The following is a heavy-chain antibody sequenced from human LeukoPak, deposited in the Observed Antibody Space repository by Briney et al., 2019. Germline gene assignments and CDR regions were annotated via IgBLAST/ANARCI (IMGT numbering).Heavy chain of an antibody. Sequence: GRSLRLSCAASGFTFSSYGMHWVRQAPGKGLEWVAVISYDGSNKYYADSVKGRFTISRDNSKNTLYLQMNSLRAEDTAVYYCAKDHCSSTSCYSAYWGQGTLVTVSS. D-gene: IGHD2-2*01. CDR3: AKDHCSSTSCYSAY. CDR1: GFTFSSYG. J-gene: IGHJ4*02. CDR2: ISYDGSNK. V-gene: IGHV3-30*18.